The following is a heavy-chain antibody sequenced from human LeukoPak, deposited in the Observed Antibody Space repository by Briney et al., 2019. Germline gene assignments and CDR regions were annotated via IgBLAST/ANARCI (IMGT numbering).Heavy chain of an antibody. CDR1: GYSISSGYY. CDR2: IYHSGRT. V-gene: IGHV4-38-2*02. Sequence: SETLSLTCTVSGYSISSGYYWGWIRQPPGKGLGWIGSIYHSGRTFYNPSLKSRVTISVDTSKNQFSLKLSSVTAADTAVYHCARDSPPLRDYYYYYMDVWGKGTTVTISS. D-gene: IGHD5-12*01. J-gene: IGHJ6*03. CDR3: ARDSPPLRDYYYYYMDV.